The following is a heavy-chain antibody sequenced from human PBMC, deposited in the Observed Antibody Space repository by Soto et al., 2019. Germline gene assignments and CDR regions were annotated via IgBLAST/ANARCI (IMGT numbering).Heavy chain of an antibody. J-gene: IGHJ4*02. V-gene: IGHV6-1*01. CDR3: ARTPHYYGSGSYYYFDY. Sequence: KQSQTLSLTCAISGDSVSSNSAAWNWIRQSPSRGLEWLGRTYYRSKWYNDYAVSVKSRITINPDTSKNQFSLQLNSVTPEDTAVYYCARTPHYYGSGSYYYFDYWGQGTLVTVSS. CDR2: TYYRSKWYN. D-gene: IGHD3-10*01. CDR1: GDSVSSNSAA.